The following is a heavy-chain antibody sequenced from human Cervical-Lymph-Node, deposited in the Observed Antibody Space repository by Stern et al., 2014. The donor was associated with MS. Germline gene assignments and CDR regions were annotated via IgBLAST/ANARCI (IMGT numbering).Heavy chain of an antibody. Sequence: QVQLVQSGAEVKKPGASVKVSCKASGGTFNNYAISWVRQAPGQGLEWMGGIVPVFGSANHAQKFQGRVTITADESTSTACMELNNLRSDDTAVYYCATSTFLEWLFDSWGQGSLVTVSS. CDR1: GGTFNNYA. V-gene: IGHV1-69*01. D-gene: IGHD3-3*02. J-gene: IGHJ4*02. CDR3: ATSTFLEWLFDS. CDR2: IVPVFGSA.